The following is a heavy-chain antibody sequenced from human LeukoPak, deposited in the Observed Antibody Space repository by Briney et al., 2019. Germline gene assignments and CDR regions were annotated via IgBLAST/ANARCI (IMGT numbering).Heavy chain of an antibody. Sequence: ASVKVSCKASGYTFTAYYMHWVRQAPGQGLEWMGWIDPNRGGTNYAQKFQGRVTMTRDTSISTASLDLSSLRSDDTAVYYCSRGPTFGNDYWGQGTLVTVSS. CDR1: GYTFTAYY. CDR3: SRGPTFGNDY. CDR2: IDPNRGGT. J-gene: IGHJ4*02. V-gene: IGHV1-2*02. D-gene: IGHD2/OR15-2a*01.